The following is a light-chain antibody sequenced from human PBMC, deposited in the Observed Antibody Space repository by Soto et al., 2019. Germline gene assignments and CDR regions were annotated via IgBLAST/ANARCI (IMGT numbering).Light chain of an antibody. CDR1: SSDVGGYNY. V-gene: IGLV2-8*01. CDR2: EVS. CDR3: SSYAGSNNLV. J-gene: IGLJ2*01. Sequence: HSVLTQPPSASGSPGQSVTISCTGTSSDVGGYNYVSWYQQHPGKAPKLMIYEVSKRPSGVPDRFSGSKSGDTASLTVSGLQADDEADYYCSSYAGSNNLVFGGGTKVTVL.